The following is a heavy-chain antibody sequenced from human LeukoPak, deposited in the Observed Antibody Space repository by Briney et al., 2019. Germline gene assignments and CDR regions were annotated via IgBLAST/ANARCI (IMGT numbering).Heavy chain of an antibody. CDR3: ATDGGGWYYAFDI. CDR1: GGSISSSSYY. CDR2: IYYSGST. D-gene: IGHD6-19*01. V-gene: IGHV4-39*01. J-gene: IGHJ3*02. Sequence: SETLSLTCTVSGGSISSSSYYWGWIRQPPGKGLEWIGSIYYSGSTYYNPSLKSRVTISVDTSKNQFSLKLSSVTAADTAVYYCATDGGGWYYAFDIWGQGTMVTVSS.